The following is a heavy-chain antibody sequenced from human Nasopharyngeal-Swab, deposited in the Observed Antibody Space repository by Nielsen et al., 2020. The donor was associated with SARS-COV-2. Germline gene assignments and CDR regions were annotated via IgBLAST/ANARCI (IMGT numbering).Heavy chain of an antibody. Sequence: SETLSLTCAVYGGSFSGYYWSWIRQPPGKGLEWIGEINHSGSTNYNPSLKSRVTISVDTSKNQFYLKLSSGTAADTAVYYCARGTGSGSYYSRSGNWFDPWGQGTLVTVSS. D-gene: IGHD3-10*01. CDR1: GGSFSGYY. V-gene: IGHV4-34*01. J-gene: IGHJ5*02. CDR2: INHSGST. CDR3: ARGTGSGSYYSRSGNWFDP.